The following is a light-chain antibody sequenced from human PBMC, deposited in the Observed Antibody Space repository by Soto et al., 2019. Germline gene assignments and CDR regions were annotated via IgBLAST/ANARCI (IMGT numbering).Light chain of an antibody. CDR3: ISYTPSSTYV. Sequence: QSALTQPASVSGSPGQSIAISCTGTSSDVGAYNYVSWYQQHPAKAPKLMIYDVTNRPSGVSDRFSGSKSGNTASLTISGLHAEDEADYYCISYTPSSTYVFGSGTKVTVL. V-gene: IGLV2-14*01. CDR2: DVT. J-gene: IGLJ1*01. CDR1: SSDVGAYNY.